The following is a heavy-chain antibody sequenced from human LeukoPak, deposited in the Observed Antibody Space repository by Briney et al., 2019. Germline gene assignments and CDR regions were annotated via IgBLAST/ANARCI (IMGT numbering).Heavy chain of an antibody. CDR2: ISGSGGST. V-gene: IGHV3-23*01. CDR3: AKDDGPPPSYFDY. Sequence: GGSLRLSCAASGFTFSSYWMNWVRQAPGKGLEWVSAISGSGGSTYYADSVKGRFTISRDNSKNTLYLQMNSLRAEDTAVYYCAKDDGPPPSYFDYWGQGTLVTVSS. J-gene: IGHJ4*02. CDR1: GFTFSSYW.